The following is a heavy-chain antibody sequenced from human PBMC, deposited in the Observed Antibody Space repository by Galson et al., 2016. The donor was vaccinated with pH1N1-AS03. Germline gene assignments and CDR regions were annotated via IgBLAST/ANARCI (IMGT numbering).Heavy chain of an antibody. Sequence: SVKVSCKASGGTFNKYAITWVRQAPGQGLEWMGGIIPIFGNSDYAQKFQGRVTISTDKSTTTAYMELSSLRSEDTAVYYCVRGDGGNNFDFWGPRTLVTVSS. CDR1: GGTFNKYA. CDR3: VRGDGGNNFDF. D-gene: IGHD4-23*01. V-gene: IGHV1-69*05. J-gene: IGHJ4*02. CDR2: IIPIFGNS.